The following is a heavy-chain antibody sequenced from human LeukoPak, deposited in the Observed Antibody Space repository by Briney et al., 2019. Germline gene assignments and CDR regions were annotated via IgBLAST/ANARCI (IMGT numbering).Heavy chain of an antibody. Sequence: GGSLRLSCAASGFTFSSYSMNWVRQAPGKGLEWVSSISSSSSYIYYADSVKGRFTISRDNAKNSLYLQMNSLRAEDTAVYYCAREPVYCSSTSCYQTSNWLDPWGQGTLVTVSS. CDR1: GFTFSSYS. J-gene: IGHJ5*02. CDR2: ISSSSSYI. D-gene: IGHD2-2*01. CDR3: AREPVYCSSTSCYQTSNWLDP. V-gene: IGHV3-21*01.